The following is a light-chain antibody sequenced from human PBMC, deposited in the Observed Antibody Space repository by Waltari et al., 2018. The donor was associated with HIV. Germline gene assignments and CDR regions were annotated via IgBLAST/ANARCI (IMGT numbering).Light chain of an antibody. V-gene: IGKV1-16*01. Sequence: DIHMTQSPSSPSASVGDRVTITCRASQGVSYRLAWYQQTPGKAPKSLIHAASDLQTGVPSRFSGSGSGTEFTLTISNLQPEDFATYYCQQYNSYPLSFGQGTRLEI. J-gene: IGKJ5*01. CDR2: AAS. CDR1: QGVSYR. CDR3: QQYNSYPLS.